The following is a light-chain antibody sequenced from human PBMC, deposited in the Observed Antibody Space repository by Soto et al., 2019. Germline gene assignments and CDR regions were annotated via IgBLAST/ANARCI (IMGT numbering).Light chain of an antibody. CDR1: QRVSSN. V-gene: IGKV3-15*01. J-gene: IGKJ1*01. Sequence: EIVMTQSQATLSVSPGERATLSCSSSQRVSSNCAAYQQKPGQAPRRLIYGASTRATGIPARLSGSGSGTEFTLTISSRQSEDFAVYYCQQYNNWHRTFGQGTKVDIK. CDR3: QQYNNWHRT. CDR2: GAS.